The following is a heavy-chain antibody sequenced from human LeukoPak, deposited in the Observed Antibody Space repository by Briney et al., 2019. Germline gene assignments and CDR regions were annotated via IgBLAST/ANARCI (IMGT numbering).Heavy chain of an antibody. J-gene: IGHJ6*02. D-gene: IGHD5-24*01. CDR3: ARMGDGYNEYYYYGMDV. CDR2: IYYSGST. V-gene: IGHV4-59*12. CDR1: GGSISSYY. Sequence: SETLSLTCTVSGGSISSYYWSWIRQPPGKGLEWIGYIYYSGSTNYNPSLKSRVTISVDTSKNQFSLKLSSVTAADTAVYYCARMGDGYNEYYYYGMDVWGQGTTVTVSS.